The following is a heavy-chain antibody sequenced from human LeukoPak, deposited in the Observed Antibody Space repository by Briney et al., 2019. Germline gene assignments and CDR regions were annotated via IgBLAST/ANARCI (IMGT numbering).Heavy chain of an antibody. J-gene: IGHJ6*03. CDR1: AFTFSSYS. D-gene: IGHD1-26*01. Sequence: GGSLRLSCAASAFTFSSYSMNWVRQAPGKGLEWVSYISSSSSTIYYADSVKGRFTISRDNAKNSLYLQMNSLRAEDAAVYYCARARDSGSPYYYYYYMDVWGKGTTVTVSS. CDR3: ARARDSGSPYYYYYYMDV. CDR2: ISSSSSTI. V-gene: IGHV3-48*01.